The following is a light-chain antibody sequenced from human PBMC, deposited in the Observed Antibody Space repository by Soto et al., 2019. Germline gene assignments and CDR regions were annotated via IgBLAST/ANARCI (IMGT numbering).Light chain of an antibody. CDR1: QSLNSL. CDR3: QQYDNLIT. CDR2: DAS. V-gene: IGKV1-33*01. Sequence: DIQMTQSPSTLSASVGDRVTIXCRASQSLNSLLAWYQQKPGRAPKLLIYDASTLETGVPSRFSGSGSGTDFTFTISSLQPEDIATYYCQQYDNLITFGQGTRLEVK. J-gene: IGKJ5*01.